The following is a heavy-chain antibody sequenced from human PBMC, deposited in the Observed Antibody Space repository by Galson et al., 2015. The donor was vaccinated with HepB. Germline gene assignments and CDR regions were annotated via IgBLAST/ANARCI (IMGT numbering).Heavy chain of an antibody. CDR3: ARDTREQQLVDLFDY. D-gene: IGHD6-13*01. V-gene: IGHV7-4-1*02. CDR1: GYTFTSYA. CDR2: INTNTGNP. J-gene: IGHJ4*02. Sequence: SCKASGYTFTSYAMNWVRQAPGQGLEWMGWINTNTGNPTYAQGFTGRFVFSLDTSVSTAYLQISSLKAEDTAVYYCARDTREQQLVDLFDYWGQGTLVTVSS.